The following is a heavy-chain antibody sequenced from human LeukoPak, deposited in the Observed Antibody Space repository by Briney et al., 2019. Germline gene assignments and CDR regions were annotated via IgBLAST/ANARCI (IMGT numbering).Heavy chain of an antibody. J-gene: IGHJ5*02. Sequence: GGSLRLSCAASGVTFGNNWMHWVRQGPGKGLVWISRINSDGGGAIYADSVKGRFTVSRDNAKNTLYLQMNSLRAEDTAVYYCARDVPHNWFDTWGQGTLVTVSS. CDR2: INSDGGGA. CDR1: GVTFGNNW. CDR3: ARDVPHNWFDT. V-gene: IGHV3-74*01.